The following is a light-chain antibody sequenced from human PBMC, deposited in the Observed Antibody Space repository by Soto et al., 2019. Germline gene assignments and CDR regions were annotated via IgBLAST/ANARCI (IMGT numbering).Light chain of an antibody. CDR2: RAS. CDR1: QSLSTN. CDR3: HQYNNWPPWT. J-gene: IGKJ1*01. Sequence: EMLMTQSPATLSVSPGERATLSCRASQSLSTNLAWYQQKPGQAPRLLIYRASTRATGIPARFSGSGSGTEFTLTISSLQSEDFAVYYCHQYNNWPPWTFGPGTKVDIK. V-gene: IGKV3-15*01.